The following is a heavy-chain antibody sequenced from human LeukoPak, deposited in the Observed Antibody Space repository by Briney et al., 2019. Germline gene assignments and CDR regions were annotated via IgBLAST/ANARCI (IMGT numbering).Heavy chain of an antibody. CDR1: GFTFSSYG. D-gene: IGHD3-3*01. CDR2: IWYDGSNK. V-gene: IGHV3-33*01. Sequence: GGSLRLSCAASGFTFSSYGKHWVRQAPGKGLEWVAVIWYDGSNKYYADSVKGRFTISRDNSKNTLYLQMNSLRAEDTAVYYCARAGGPYYDFWSGYIDNWGQGTLVTVSS. CDR3: ARAGGPYYDFWSGYIDN. J-gene: IGHJ4*02.